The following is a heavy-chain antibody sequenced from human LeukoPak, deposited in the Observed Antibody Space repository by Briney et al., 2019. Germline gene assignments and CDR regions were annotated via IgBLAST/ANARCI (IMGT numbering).Heavy chain of an antibody. J-gene: IGHJ6*03. Sequence: GRSLRLSCAASGFTFSSYGMHWVRQAPGKGLEWVAVIWYDGSNKYYADSVKGRFTISRDNSKNTLYLQMNSPRAEDTAVYYCARDHRTVTYPHYMDVWGKGTTVTVSS. D-gene: IGHD4-17*01. CDR3: ARDHRTVTYPHYMDV. V-gene: IGHV3-33*01. CDR1: GFTFSSYG. CDR2: IWYDGSNK.